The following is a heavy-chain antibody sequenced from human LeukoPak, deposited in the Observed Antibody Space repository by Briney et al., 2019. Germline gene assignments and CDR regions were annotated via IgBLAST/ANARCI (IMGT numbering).Heavy chain of an antibody. D-gene: IGHD2-2*01. CDR3: ARDLKPNQLLSGWFDP. Sequence: GGSLRLSCAASGFTFSSYAMSWVRQAPGKGLEWVSAISGSGGSTYYADSVKGRFTISRDNSKNTLYLQVNSLRAEDTAVYYCARDLKPNQLLSGWFDPWGQGTLVTVSS. CDR2: ISGSGGST. J-gene: IGHJ5*02. V-gene: IGHV3-23*01. CDR1: GFTFSSYA.